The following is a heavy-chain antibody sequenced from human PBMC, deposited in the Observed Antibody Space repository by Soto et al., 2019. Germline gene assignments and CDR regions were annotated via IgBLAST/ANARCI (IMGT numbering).Heavy chain of an antibody. Sequence: QVQLEQSGTEVKKPGSSVKVSCKASGGTFNSYSINWVRQAPGQGLEWMGGITPIFGRTNYAQKFQDRVTITADESTNTAYMELRDLTSDDTAVYYCAGVPGIVLVPTKHPLGASFDLWGEGALVTVSS. CDR3: AGVPGIVLVPTKHPLGASFDL. D-gene: IGHD2-8*02. CDR2: ITPIFGRT. J-gene: IGHJ5*02. CDR1: GGTFNSYS. V-gene: IGHV1-69*01.